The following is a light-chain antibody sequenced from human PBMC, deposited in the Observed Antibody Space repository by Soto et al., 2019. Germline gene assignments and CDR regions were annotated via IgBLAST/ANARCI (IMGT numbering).Light chain of an antibody. CDR2: EVT. V-gene: IGLV2-14*01. CDR1: SNDVGGYNF. Sequence: QAVVTQPASVSGSPGQSITISCTGTSNDVGGYNFVSWYQHHPGKAPKLIIYEVTNRPSGVSNRFSGSKSANTASLTISGLQSEDEADYHCSSYTGYHTWVFGGGTKLTVL. CDR3: SSYTGYHTWV. J-gene: IGLJ3*02.